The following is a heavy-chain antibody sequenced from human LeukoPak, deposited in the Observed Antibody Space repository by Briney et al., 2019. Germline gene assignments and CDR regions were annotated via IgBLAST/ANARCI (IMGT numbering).Heavy chain of an antibody. V-gene: IGHV4-59*02. D-gene: IGHD6-19*01. J-gene: IGHJ4*02. CDR3: ARHSSGWHFDF. CDR2: LHYSGTT. Sequence: SETLSLTCSVSGHFVSDYYWSWIRQSPGKGLEWIGWLHYSGTTYYNPSLKGRVTMSLDTSRNQLSLKLSSVTAADTAVYYCARHSSGWHFDFWGQGSLVTVSS. CDR1: GHFVSDYY.